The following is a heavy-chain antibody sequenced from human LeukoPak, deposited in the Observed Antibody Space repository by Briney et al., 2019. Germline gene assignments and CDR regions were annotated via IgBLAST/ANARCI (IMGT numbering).Heavy chain of an antibody. CDR3: AREVVDATPSRDYYYYMDV. D-gene: IGHD2-15*01. CDR1: GGSISSYY. V-gene: IGHV4-4*07. CDR2: IYISGST. J-gene: IGHJ6*03. Sequence: SETLSLTCTVPGGSISSYYWSWIRQSAGKGLEWIGRIYISGSTNYNPSLKSRVTMSVDTSKNQFSLKLTSVTAADTAVYYCAREVVDATPSRDYYYYMDVWGKGTTVTVSS.